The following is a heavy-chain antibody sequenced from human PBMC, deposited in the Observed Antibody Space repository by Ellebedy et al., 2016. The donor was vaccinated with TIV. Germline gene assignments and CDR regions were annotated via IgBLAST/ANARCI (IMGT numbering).Heavy chain of an antibody. J-gene: IGHJ3*01. CDR2: IADDGREE. CDR1: GFMFWRRW. D-gene: IGHD4-17*01. Sequence: PGGSLRLSCAASGFMFWRRWMSWVRQAPGKGLEWVANIADDGREENYVDSVRGRFTISRDNAKNLLSLHMNTLRAEDTAVDYCASGLTGDYGAFDVWGPGTMVTVSS. V-gene: IGHV3-7*03. CDR3: ASGLTGDYGAFDV.